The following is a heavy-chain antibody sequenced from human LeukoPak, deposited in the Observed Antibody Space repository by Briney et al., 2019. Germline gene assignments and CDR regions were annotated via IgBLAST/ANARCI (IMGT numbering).Heavy chain of an antibody. V-gene: IGHV3-23*01. CDR1: GFTLSSYS. Sequence: GGSLRLSCVASGFTLSSYSMNWVRQAPGKGLKWVSAISGSGGSTHYADSVKGRFTISRDNSKNTLYLQMNSLRAEDTAVYYCAKVLNYYGSRYFDYWGQETLVTVSS. CDR3: AKVLNYYGSRYFDY. CDR2: ISGSGGST. D-gene: IGHD3-10*01. J-gene: IGHJ4*02.